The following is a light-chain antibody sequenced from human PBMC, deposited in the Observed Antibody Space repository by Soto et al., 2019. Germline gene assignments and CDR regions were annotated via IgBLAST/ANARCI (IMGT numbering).Light chain of an antibody. CDR1: SSDIGAYDY. J-gene: IGLJ1*01. CDR2: EVS. V-gene: IGLV2-14*01. Sequence: QSALTQPASVSGSPGQSITISCSGTSSDIGAYDYVSWYQQHPGRAPKLMIYEVSDRPLGVSNRFSGSKSGNTASLTISGLQAEDEADYYCCSYTRSSTPPYVFGTGTKVTVL. CDR3: CSYTRSSTPPYV.